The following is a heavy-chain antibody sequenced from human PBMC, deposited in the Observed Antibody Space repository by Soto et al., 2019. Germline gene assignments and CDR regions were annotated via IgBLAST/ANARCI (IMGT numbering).Heavy chain of an antibody. Sequence: PGGSLRLSCAASGFTFSTYWMSWVRQAPGKGLEWVANIKQDGSEKYYADSVKGRFTISRDNSKNTLYLQMNGLRAEDTAVYYCAKNPTRPRRSWDSPDYWGQGTLVTVSS. V-gene: IGHV3-7*01. D-gene: IGHD1-26*01. CDR1: GFTFSTYW. J-gene: IGHJ4*02. CDR2: IKQDGSEK. CDR3: AKNPTRPRRSWDSPDY.